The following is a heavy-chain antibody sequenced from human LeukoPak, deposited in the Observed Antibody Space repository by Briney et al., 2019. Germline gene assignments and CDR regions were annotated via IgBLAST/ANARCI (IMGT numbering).Heavy chain of an antibody. CDR3: VRVPGGGTAAN. CDR2: IYYSGST. D-gene: IGHD1-7*01. V-gene: IGHV4-61*01. CDR1: GGSVSSGSYY. Sequence: SETLSLTCTVSGGSVSSGSYYWSWIRQPPGKGLEWIGYIYYSGSTNYNPSLKSRVTISVDMSKNQFSLRLSSVTTADTAVYYCVRVPGGGTAANWGQGTMVTVSS. J-gene: IGHJ3*01.